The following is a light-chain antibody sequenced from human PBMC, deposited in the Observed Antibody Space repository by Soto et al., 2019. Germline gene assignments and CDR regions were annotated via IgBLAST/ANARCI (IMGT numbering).Light chain of an antibody. CDR3: CSYAGYSTFV. CDR1: SSDVGGYNL. Sequence: QSVLTQPACVSGFPGQSNTFSCTGTSSDVGGYNLVSWYQQHPGKAPKVIISEGSKRPSGVSSRFSGSKSGNTASLTISGLQAEDEADYYCCSYAGYSTFVFGSGTK. CDR2: EGS. V-gene: IGLV2-23*03. J-gene: IGLJ1*01.